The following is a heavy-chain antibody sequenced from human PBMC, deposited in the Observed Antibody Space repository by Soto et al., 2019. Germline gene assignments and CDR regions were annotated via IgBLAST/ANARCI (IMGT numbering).Heavy chain of an antibody. CDR3: ATQEVGGSYVYTFDP. D-gene: IGHD1-26*01. Sequence: SETLSLTCTVSGGSISSSNYYCGWIRQPPGKGLEWIGSIYYSGSTYYNPSLKSRVTISVDTSKNQFSLKLSSVTAADTAVYYCATQEVGGSYVYTFDPWGQGTLVTVSS. V-gene: IGHV4-39*01. CDR1: GGSISSSNYY. J-gene: IGHJ5*02. CDR2: IYYSGST.